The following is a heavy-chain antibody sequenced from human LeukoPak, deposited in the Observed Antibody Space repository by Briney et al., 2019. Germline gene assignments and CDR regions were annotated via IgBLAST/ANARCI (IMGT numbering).Heavy chain of an antibody. Sequence: GGSLRLSCAASGFTFSTYWMSRVRQAPGKGLEWVANIKQDGSEKYYVDSVKGRFTISRDNARNSLYLQMNSLRAEDTAVYYCTRDYCGGDCYPYWYFGLWGRGTLVTVSS. V-gene: IGHV3-7*05. D-gene: IGHD2-21*02. CDR3: TRDYCGGDCYPYWYFGL. CDR2: IKQDGSEK. CDR1: GFTFSTYW. J-gene: IGHJ2*01.